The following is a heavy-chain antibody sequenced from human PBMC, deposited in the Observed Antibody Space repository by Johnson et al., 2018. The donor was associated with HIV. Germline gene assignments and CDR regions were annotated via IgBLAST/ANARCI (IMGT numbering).Heavy chain of an antibody. Sequence: QVQLVESGGGVVQPGRSLRLSCAASGFTFSSYGMHWVRQVPGKGLDWVAVIWYDGSNKYYADSVKGRFTISRDNSKNTLYVQMGSLRAEDMAVYYCAREVYSNFDFDAFDIWGQGTMVTVSS. J-gene: IGHJ3*02. CDR2: IWYDGSNK. D-gene: IGHD6-13*01. CDR1: GFTFSSYG. V-gene: IGHV3-33*01. CDR3: AREVYSNFDFDAFDI.